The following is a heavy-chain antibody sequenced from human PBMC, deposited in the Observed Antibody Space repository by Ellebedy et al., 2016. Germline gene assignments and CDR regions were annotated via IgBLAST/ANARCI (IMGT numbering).Heavy chain of an antibody. CDR3: ATGGISAYEY. CDR2: ISGSGDSA. CDR1: GFTFSIYA. V-gene: IGHV3-23*01. D-gene: IGHD5-12*01. Sequence: GGSLRLSXATSGFTFSIYAMSWVRQAPGKGLEWVSVISGSGDSAYYADSVRGRFTISRDNAKNTLYLQMNSLRAEDTAVYYCATGGISAYEYWGQGSLVAVSS. J-gene: IGHJ4*02.